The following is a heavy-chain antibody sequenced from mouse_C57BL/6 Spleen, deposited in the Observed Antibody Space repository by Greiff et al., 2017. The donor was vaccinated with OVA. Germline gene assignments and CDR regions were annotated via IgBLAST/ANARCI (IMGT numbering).Heavy chain of an antibody. CDR1: GYTFTSYW. Sequence: QVQLQQPGAELVKPGASVKLSCKASGYTFTSYWMHWVKQRPGRGLEWIGRIDPNSGGTKYNEKFKSKATLTVDKPSSTAYMQIISLTSEDSAVYYCARFATWTKGEFDYWGQGTTLTVSS. CDR2: IDPNSGGT. CDR3: ARFATWTKGEFDY. J-gene: IGHJ2*01. D-gene: IGHD4-1*02. V-gene: IGHV1-72*01.